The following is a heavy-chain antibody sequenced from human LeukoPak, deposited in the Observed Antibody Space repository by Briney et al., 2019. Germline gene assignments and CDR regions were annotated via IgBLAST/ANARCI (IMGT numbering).Heavy chain of an antibody. CDR3: ARYKSAVAGSLPFDY. D-gene: IGHD6-19*01. CDR2: ISSSSSYI. V-gene: IGHV3-21*01. Sequence: GGSLRLSCAVSGITLSNYGMSWVRQAPGKGLEWVSSISSSSSYIYYADSVKGRFTISRDNAKNSLYLQMNSLRAEDTAVYYCARYKSAVAGSLPFDYWGQGTLVTVSS. CDR1: GITLSNYG. J-gene: IGHJ4*02.